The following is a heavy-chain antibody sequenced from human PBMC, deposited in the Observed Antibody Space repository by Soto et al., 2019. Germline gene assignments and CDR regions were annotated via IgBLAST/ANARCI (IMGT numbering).Heavy chain of an antibody. V-gene: IGHV3-21*01. CDR3: ARYSSTADDFDI. CDR1: GFTFSSYS. Sequence: KPGGSLRLSCAASGFTFSSYSMNWVRQAPGKGLEWVSSISSSSSYIYYADSVKGRFTISRDNAKNSLYLQMNSLRAEDTAVYYCARYSSTADDFDIWGQGTMVTVSS. D-gene: IGHD6-13*01. CDR2: ISSSSSYI. J-gene: IGHJ3*02.